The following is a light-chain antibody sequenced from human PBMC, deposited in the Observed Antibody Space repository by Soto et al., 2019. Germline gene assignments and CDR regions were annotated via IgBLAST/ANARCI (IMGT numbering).Light chain of an antibody. J-gene: IGKJ1*01. CDR3: QQSSESPLT. Sequence: PGERATLSCRASQSFTNNYLAWYQQKPGKAPRLVIYGASTRATGIPDRFSASVSGTDFNLTLHRLETEDCAVYYGQQSSESPLTFGPRTKLEIK. V-gene: IGKV3-20*01. CDR2: GAS. CDR1: QSFTNNY.